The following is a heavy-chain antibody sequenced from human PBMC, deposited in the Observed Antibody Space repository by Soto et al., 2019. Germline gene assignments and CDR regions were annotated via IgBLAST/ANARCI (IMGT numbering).Heavy chain of an antibody. CDR2: ISGSGGST. CDR3: AKPRQGALYYYGMDV. V-gene: IGHV3-23*01. J-gene: IGHJ6*02. Sequence: PGGSLRLSCAASEFTFSSYAMSWVRQAPGKGLEWVSGISGSGGSTYYADSVKGRLTISRDNSKNMLYLQMNSLRAEDTAVYYYAKPRQGALYYYGMDVWGQGTTVTVSS. CDR1: EFTFSSYA.